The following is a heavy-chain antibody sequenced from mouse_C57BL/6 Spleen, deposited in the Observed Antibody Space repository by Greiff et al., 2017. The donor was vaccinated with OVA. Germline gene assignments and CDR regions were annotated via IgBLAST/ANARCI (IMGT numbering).Heavy chain of an antibody. D-gene: IGHD2-4*01. CDR1: GYTFTDYN. CDR3: ARSYDYDGYWYFDV. J-gene: IGHJ1*03. Sequence: EVQLQQSGPELVKPGASVKMSCKASGYTFTDYNMHWVKQSHGKSLEWIGYINPNNGGTSYNQKFKGKATLTVNKSSSTAYMELRSLTSEDSAVYYCARSYDYDGYWYFDVWGTGTTVTVSS. CDR2: INPNNGGT. V-gene: IGHV1-22*01.